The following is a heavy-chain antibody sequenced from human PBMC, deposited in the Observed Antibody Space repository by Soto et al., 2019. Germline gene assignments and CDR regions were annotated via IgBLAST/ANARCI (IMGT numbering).Heavy chain of an antibody. CDR1: SETFYVYY. V-gene: IGHV4-34*01. Sequence: PSDSPSLGSAACSETFYVYYWAGIRQPPGKGLEWIGEINHSGSTNYNPPLKSRVTISVDTSKNQFSLKLSSVTAADTAVYYCARGQPRYCSGGSCQPMDVWGQGTTVSVSS. CDR3: ARGQPRYCSGGSCQPMDV. D-gene: IGHD2-15*01. CDR2: INHSGST. J-gene: IGHJ6*02.